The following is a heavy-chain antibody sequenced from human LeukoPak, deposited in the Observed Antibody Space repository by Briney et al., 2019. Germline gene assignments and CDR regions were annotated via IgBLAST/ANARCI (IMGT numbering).Heavy chain of an antibody. D-gene: IGHD2-15*01. J-gene: IGHJ4*02. V-gene: IGHV3-33*01. CDR3: ARDWCGGGSCYYFDH. CDR1: RFTFTDYG. Sequence: GGSLRLSCAASRFTFTDYGMHWVRQPPGKGLEWVALIWYDGSGKYYTDSVKGRFTISRDNSKNTLYLQMNSLRAEDTAEYYCARDWCGGGSCYYFDHWGQGTLVTVSS. CDR2: IWYDGSGK.